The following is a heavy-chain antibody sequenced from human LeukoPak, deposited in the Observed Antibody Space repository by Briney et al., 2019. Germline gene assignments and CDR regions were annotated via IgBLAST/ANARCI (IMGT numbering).Heavy chain of an antibody. V-gene: IGHV4-61*02. J-gene: IGHJ3*02. CDR2: IYTSGST. CDR3: ARSLWYSDAFDI. Sequence: PSETLSLTCTVSGGSISSGSYYGSWIRQPAGKGLEWIGRIYTSGSTNYNPSLKSRVTISVDTSKNQFSLKLSSVTAADTAVYYCARSLWYSDAFDIWGQGTMVTVSS. CDR1: GGSISSGSYY. D-gene: IGHD6-13*01.